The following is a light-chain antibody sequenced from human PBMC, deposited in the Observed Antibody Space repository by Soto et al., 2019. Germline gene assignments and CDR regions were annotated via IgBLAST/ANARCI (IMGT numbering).Light chain of an antibody. CDR2: WAS. V-gene: IGKV4-1*01. Sequence: DIVMTQSPDSLAVCLGERATINCRSSQRVLYNSNNKNYLAWYQQKPGQPPKLLIYWASTRESGVPDRFSGSGSGTDFTLTISSLQAEDVAVYYCQQRSNWPPEPTFGGGTKVDIK. CDR3: QQRSNWPPEPT. CDR1: QRVLYNSNNKNY. J-gene: IGKJ4*01.